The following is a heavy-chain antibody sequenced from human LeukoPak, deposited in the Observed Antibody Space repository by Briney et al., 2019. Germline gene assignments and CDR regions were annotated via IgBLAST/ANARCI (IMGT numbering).Heavy chain of an antibody. Sequence: GASLQISCKGSGSIFINYWIGWVRQMPGKGLEWMGIIYPGDSDTTYSPSFQGQVTISADKSINTAYLQWSSLKASDTAIYYCAKGVSGTYFGMDVWGQGTTVTVSS. D-gene: IGHD3-10*01. CDR1: GSIFINYW. V-gene: IGHV5-51*01. J-gene: IGHJ6*02. CDR2: IYPGDSDT. CDR3: AKGVSGTYFGMDV.